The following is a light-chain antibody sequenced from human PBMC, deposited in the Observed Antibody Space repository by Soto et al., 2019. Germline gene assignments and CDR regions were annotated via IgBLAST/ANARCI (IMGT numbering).Light chain of an antibody. CDR3: EQYGSSPRT. Sequence: EVVLTQSPGTLSLSPGEGATLSCRASQSVSSNYFAWYQQKAGQAPRLLIYGISTRATGIPDRFSGSGSGTDFTLTISRLEPEDFALYYCEQYGSSPRTFGQGTRVDIK. CDR1: QSVSSNY. CDR2: GIS. V-gene: IGKV3-20*01. J-gene: IGKJ1*01.